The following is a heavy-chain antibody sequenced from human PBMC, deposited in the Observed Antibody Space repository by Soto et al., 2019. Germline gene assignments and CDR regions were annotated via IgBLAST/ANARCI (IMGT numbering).Heavy chain of an antibody. CDR2: ISYDGSNK. D-gene: IGHD3-22*01. CDR3: ARSYYYNNDGYYYPFDY. J-gene: IGHJ4*02. CDR1: GFTFSSYA. V-gene: IGHV3-30-3*01. Sequence: PGGSLRLSCAASGFTFSSYAMHWVRQAPGKGLEWVAVISYDGSNKYYADSVKGRFTISRDNSKNTLYLQMNSLRAEDTVVYYCARSYYYNNDGYYYPFDYWGQGTLVTVSS.